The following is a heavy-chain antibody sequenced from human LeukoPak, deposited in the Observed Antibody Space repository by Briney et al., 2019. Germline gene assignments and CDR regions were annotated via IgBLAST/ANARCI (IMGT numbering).Heavy chain of an antibody. D-gene: IGHD1-7*01. V-gene: IGHV4-4*07. Sequence: SETLSLTCTVSGGSISSYYWIWIRQPAGKGLEWIGHIYTSGSTNYNPSLKSRVTMSVDTSKNQFSPKLSSVTAADTAVYYCARAISGTTNYYYYYYMAVWGKGTTVTVSS. J-gene: IGHJ6*03. CDR2: IYTSGST. CDR3: ARAISGTTNYYYYYYMAV. CDR1: GGSISSYY.